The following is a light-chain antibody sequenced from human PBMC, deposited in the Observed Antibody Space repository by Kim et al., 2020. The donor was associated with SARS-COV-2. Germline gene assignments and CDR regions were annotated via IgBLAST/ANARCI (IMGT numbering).Light chain of an antibody. V-gene: IGLV7-46*01. CDR1: TGAVTSGHS. Sequence: PGGTVTLTCGSSTGAVTSGHSPYWFQQKPGQAPRTLIYNTYNKHSWTPARFSGSLLGGKAALTLSGAQPEDEAEYYCFLLYGESRVFGGGTQLTVL. CDR2: NTY. CDR3: FLLYGESRV. J-gene: IGLJ3*02.